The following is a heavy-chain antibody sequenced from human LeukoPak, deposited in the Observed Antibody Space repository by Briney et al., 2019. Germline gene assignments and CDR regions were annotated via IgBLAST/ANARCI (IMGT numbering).Heavy chain of an antibody. CDR1: GFTFSDHY. CDR3: ARFSAMDV. V-gene: IGHV3-11*01. J-gene: IGHJ6*02. Sequence: GGSLRLSCEASGFTFSDHYMSWIRQAPGKGLEWVSYISRSGGTIYYADSVKGRFTISRDNAKNSLYLQMNSLRAEDTAVYYCARFSAMDVWGQGTTVTVSS. CDR2: ISRSGGTI.